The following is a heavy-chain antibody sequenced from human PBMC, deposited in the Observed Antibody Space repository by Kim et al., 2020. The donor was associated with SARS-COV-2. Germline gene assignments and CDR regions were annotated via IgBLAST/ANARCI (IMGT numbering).Heavy chain of an antibody. D-gene: IGHD4-4*01. V-gene: IGHV3-48*03. CDR2: I. J-gene: IGHJ4*02. CDR3: ARGPNYSPFDY. Sequence: IYYADSVRGRFTISRDNAKNSLYLQMNSLRAEDTAVYYCARGPNYSPFDYWGQGTLVTVSS.